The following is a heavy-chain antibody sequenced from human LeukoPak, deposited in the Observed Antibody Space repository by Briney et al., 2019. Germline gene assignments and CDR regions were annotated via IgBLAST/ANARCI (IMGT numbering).Heavy chain of an antibody. J-gene: IGHJ6*02. V-gene: IGHV1-2*02. CDR2: INPNSGGT. CDR3: ARGGEYYDILTGYYYYYYGMDV. D-gene: IGHD3-9*01. CDR1: GYTFTGYY. Sequence: ASVKVSCKASGYTFTGYYMHWVRQAPGQGLEWMGWINPNSGGTNYAQKFQGRVTMTRDTSISTAYMELSRLRSDDTAVYYCARGGEYYDILTGYYYYYYGMDVWGQGTTVTVSS.